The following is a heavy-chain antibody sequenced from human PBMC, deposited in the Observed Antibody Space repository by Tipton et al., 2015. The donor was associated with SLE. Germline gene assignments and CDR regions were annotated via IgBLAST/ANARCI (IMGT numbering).Heavy chain of an antibody. CDR1: GGSISSSSYY. J-gene: IGHJ4*02. Sequence: LSLTCTVSGGSISSSSYYWGWIRQPPGKGLEWIGSIYYSGSTYYNPSLKSRVTISVDTSKNQFSLKLSSVTAADTAVYYCARTSGYCTNGVCYGPPHFFDYWGQGTLVTASS. CDR2: IYYSGST. V-gene: IGHV4-39*07. D-gene: IGHD2-8*01. CDR3: ARTSGYCTNGVCYGPPHFFDY.